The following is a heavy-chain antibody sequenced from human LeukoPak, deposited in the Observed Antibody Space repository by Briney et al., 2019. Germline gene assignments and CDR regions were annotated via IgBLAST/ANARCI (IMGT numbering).Heavy chain of an antibody. CDR3: AREWAGISALDY. V-gene: IGHV1-18*01. D-gene: IGHD1-14*01. CDR1: GYTFTSYG. J-gene: IGHJ4*02. Sequence: ASVKVSCKASGYTFTSYGISWVRQAPGQGLEWMGWISTYNGNTNYAQKLQGRVTTTTDTSTSTAYMEVRSLRSDDTAVYYCAREWAGISALDYWGQGTLVTVSS. CDR2: ISTYNGNT.